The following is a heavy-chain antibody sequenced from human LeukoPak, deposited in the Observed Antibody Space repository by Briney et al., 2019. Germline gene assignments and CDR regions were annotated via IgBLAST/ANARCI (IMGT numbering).Heavy chain of an antibody. V-gene: IGHV3-48*01. CDR2: ISSSSSTI. J-gene: IGHJ4*02. CDR1: GFTFSSYS. Sequence: GGSLRLSCAASGFTFSSYSMNWVRQAPGKGLEWVSYISSSSSTIYYADSVKGRFTISRDNAKNSLYLQMNSLRAADTAVYYCARHHLRFYGGNSFAWFDYWGQGTLVTVSS. CDR3: ARHHLRFYGGNSFAWFDY. D-gene: IGHD4-23*01.